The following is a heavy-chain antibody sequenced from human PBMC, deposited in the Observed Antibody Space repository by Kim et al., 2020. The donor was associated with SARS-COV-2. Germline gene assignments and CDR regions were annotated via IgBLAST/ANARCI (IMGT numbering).Heavy chain of an antibody. V-gene: IGHV3-9*01. CDR3: AKDKKLLLGGAPFDY. J-gene: IGHJ4*02. CDR1: GFTFDDYA. CDR2: ISWNSGSI. D-gene: IGHD2-15*01. Sequence: GGSLRLSCAASGFTFDDYAMHWVRQAPGKGLEWVSGISWNSGSIGYADSVKGRFTISRDNAKNSLYLQMNSLRAEDTALYYCAKDKKLLLGGAPFDYSGQGTLVTASS.